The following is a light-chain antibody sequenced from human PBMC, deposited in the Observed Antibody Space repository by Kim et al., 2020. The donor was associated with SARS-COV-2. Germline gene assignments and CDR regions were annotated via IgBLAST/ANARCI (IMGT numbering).Light chain of an antibody. CDR3: QQYGNSLWT. Sequence: EIVLTQSPGTLSLSPGERATLSCRASQSVTSSYLAWYQQKPGQPPRLLIYGASNRATGIPDRFSGSGSGTDFTLTISRLASEDLAVYYCQQYGNSLWTFGQGNKVDIK. CDR2: GAS. J-gene: IGKJ1*01. V-gene: IGKV3-20*01. CDR1: QSVTSSY.